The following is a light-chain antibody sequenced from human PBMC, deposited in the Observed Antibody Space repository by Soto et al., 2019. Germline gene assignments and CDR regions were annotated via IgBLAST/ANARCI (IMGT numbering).Light chain of an antibody. CDR2: DVS. J-gene: IGLJ1*01. CDR1: NSDVGGYNY. CDR3: ASYTNSITYG. Sequence: QSALTQPASVSGSPGQSITISCTGTNSDVGGYNYVSWYQQHPGKAPKLLIYDVSSRPSGLSNRFSGSKSGNTASLIISGLQAEDEADDYCASYTNSITYGFGSGTKLTVL. V-gene: IGLV2-14*03.